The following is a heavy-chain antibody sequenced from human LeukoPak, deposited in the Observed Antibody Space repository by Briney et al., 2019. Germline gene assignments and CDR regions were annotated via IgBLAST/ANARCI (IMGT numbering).Heavy chain of an antibody. Sequence: GGSLRLSCAASGFTFSSYAMSWVRQAPGKGLEWVSAISGSGGSTYHADSVKGRFTISRDNSKNTLYLQMNSLRAEDTAVYYCAKDRGPYNIVLMVYAVLFDYWGQGTLVTVSS. CDR1: GFTFSSYA. CDR3: AKDRGPYNIVLMVYAVLFDY. V-gene: IGHV3-23*01. J-gene: IGHJ4*02. CDR2: ISGSGGST. D-gene: IGHD2-8*01.